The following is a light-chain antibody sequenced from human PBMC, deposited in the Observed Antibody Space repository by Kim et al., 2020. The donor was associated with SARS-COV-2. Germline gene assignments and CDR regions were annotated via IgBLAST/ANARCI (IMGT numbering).Light chain of an antibody. CDR3: QQFSTAPPAYT. CDR2: AAS. J-gene: IGKJ2*01. Sequence: PGERAALSCKASQSISSTFVAWYQQKLGQAPRLLIFAASSRAAGTPDRFSGSGSATDFSLTISRVEPDDFAVYYCQQFSTAPPAYTFGQGTKLEI. V-gene: IGKV3-20*01. CDR1: QSISSTF.